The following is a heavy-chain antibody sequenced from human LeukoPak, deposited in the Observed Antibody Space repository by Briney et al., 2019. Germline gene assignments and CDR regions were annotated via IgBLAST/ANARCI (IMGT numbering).Heavy chain of an antibody. CDR2: IHWEGGGV. CDR1: GSPLNDYA. CDR3: GKDLKPGGMDV. V-gene: IGHV3-9*01. J-gene: IGHJ6*02. Sequence: PGRSLRLSCAVSGSPLNDYAMEWVRQAPGKGLEWVSGIHWEGGGVGYADSVKGRFTISRDKAKNSLYLQMNSVRPEDTALYYCGKDLKPGGMDVWGQGTTVTASS.